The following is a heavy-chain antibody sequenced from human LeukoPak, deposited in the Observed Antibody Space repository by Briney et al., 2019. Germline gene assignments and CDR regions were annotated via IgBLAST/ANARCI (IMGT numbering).Heavy chain of an antibody. D-gene: IGHD3-9*01. V-gene: IGHV1-46*01. J-gene: IGHJ3*02. CDR1: GYTFTIYY. CDR2: INPSGGST. Sequence: GASVKVSCMPSGYTFTIYYMHWVRQAPGQGLERMGIINPSGGSTTYAQNFQGRLTMTSATSTSTVYMELSSLRSEDTAVYYCARASAYYNEADIWGQGTMVTVSS. CDR3: ARASAYYNEADI.